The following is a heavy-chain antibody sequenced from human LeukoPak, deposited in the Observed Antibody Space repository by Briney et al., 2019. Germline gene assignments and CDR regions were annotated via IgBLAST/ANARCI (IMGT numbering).Heavy chain of an antibody. Sequence: PSETLSLTCTASGGSISSYYWSWIRQPPGKGLEWIGYIYYSGSTNYNPSLKSRVTISVDTSKNQFSLKLSSVTAADTAVYYCARLANYDFWRGPYPHDAFDIWGQGTMVTVSS. V-gene: IGHV4-59*08. D-gene: IGHD3-3*01. CDR3: ARLANYDFWRGPYPHDAFDI. CDR2: IYYSGST. CDR1: GGSISSYY. J-gene: IGHJ3*02.